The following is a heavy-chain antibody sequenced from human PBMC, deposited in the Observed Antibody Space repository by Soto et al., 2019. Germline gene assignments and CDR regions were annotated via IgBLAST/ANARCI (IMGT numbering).Heavy chain of an antibody. Sequence: QVQLQESGPGLVKPSETLSLTCTVSGGSISSYYWSWIRQPPGKGLGWIGYSYYSGSTNYNHSLKSRVTISVDTSQNQFSLKMSSVTAADTAVYYCARGGRTYDFWSGYYRLGDNYYDYYMDFWGKGTTVTVSS. D-gene: IGHD3-3*01. CDR3: ARGGRTYDFWSGYYRLGDNYYDYYMDF. CDR1: GGSISSYY. V-gene: IGHV4-59*01. J-gene: IGHJ6*03. CDR2: SYYSGST.